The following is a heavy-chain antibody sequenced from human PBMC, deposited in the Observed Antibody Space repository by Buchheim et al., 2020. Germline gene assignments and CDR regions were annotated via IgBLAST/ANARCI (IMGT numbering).Heavy chain of an antibody. CDR2: ISGSGGST. D-gene: IGHD3-16*01. V-gene: IGHV3-23*01. CDR3: AKSQYRWGYY. Sequence: EVQLLESGGGLVQPGGSLRLSFAASGFTFSSYAMSWVRQAPGMGLEWVSAISGSGGSTYSADSVKGRFTISRDNSQYSLSLQMNSLRAEDTAVYYCAKSQYRWGYYWGQGTL. CDR1: GFTFSSYA. J-gene: IGHJ4*02.